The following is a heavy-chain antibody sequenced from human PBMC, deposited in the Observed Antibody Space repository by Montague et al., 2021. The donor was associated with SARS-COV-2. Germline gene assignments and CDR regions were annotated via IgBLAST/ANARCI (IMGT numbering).Heavy chain of an antibody. Sequence: SETLSLTCAVSGGSFSRYYWSWIRQPPGKGLEWIGEISQSGNTKYNPSLQSRVSISLDTSRNQFSLKVSSVTAADTAIYYCARLGDGIVPSPILGLGPYYSFYYMDVWGQGTTVTVSS. J-gene: IGHJ6*03. D-gene: IGHD2-2*02. CDR3: ARLGDGIVPSPILGLGPYYSFYYMDV. CDR1: GGSFSRYY. V-gene: IGHV4-34*01. CDR2: ISQSGNT.